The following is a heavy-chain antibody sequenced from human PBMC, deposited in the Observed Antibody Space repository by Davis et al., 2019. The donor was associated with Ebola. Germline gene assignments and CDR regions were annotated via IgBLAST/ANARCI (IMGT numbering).Heavy chain of an antibody. V-gene: IGHV3-23*01. J-gene: IGHJ6*02. Sequence: PGGSLRLSCAASGFTFSSYAMSWVRQAPGKGLEWVSAISGSGGSTYYADSVKGRFTISRDNSKNTLYPQMNSLRAEDTAVYYCAELSPNYYYYYGMDVWGQGTTVTVSS. CDR2: ISGSGGST. CDR3: AELSPNYYYYYGMDV. CDR1: GFTFSSYA. D-gene: IGHD5/OR15-5a*01.